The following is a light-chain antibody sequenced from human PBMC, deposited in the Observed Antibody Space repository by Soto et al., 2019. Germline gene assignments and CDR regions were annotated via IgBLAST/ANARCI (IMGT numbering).Light chain of an antibody. V-gene: IGLV2-11*01. CDR2: DVT. J-gene: IGLJ1*01. CDR3: CSLAGSYSYV. CDR1: SSDVGRYDY. Sequence: LTQPRSVSGSPGQSVTISCTGTSSDVGRYDYVSWYQQHPGKAPKLIVYDVTERPSGVPDRFSGSKSGNTASLTISGLQAEDEAAYSCCSLAGSYSYVLGNGTKVIV.